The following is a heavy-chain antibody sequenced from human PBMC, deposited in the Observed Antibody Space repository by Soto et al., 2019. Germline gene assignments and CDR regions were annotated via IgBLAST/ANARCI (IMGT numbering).Heavy chain of an antibody. CDR2: IYYGGST. J-gene: IGHJ4*02. D-gene: IGHD3-22*01. V-gene: IGHV4-61*01. CDR1: GDSVTSGNYY. CDR3: ARHSSGYQYYFDY. Sequence: SETLSLTCTVSGDSVTSGNYYWSWIRQPPGKGLEWIGHIYYGGSTNYNPSLKSRVTISVDTSKNQFSLKLSSVTAADTAVYYCARHSSGYQYYFDYWGQGTLVTVSS.